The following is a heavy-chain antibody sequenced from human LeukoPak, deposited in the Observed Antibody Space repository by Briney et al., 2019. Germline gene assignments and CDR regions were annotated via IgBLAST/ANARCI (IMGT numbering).Heavy chain of an antibody. CDR2: ISSSGSTI. Sequence: GGSLRLSCAASGFTFSDYYMSWIRQAPGKGLEWVSYISSSGSTIYYADSVKGRFTISRDNAKNSLYLQMNSLRAEDTAVYYCARDRTSSWYYGVTDYWGQGTLVTVSS. CDR3: ARDRTSSWYYGVTDY. D-gene: IGHD6-13*01. V-gene: IGHV3-11*04. CDR1: GFTFSDYY. J-gene: IGHJ4*02.